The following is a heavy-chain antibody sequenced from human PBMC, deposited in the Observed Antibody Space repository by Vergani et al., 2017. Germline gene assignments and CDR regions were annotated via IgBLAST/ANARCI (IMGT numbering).Heavy chain of an antibody. CDR1: GGSFSGYY. J-gene: IGHJ5*02. CDR3: ARAGWGYDFWSGYYGGHWFDP. CDR2: INHSGST. Sequence: QVQLQQWGAGLLKPSETLSLTCAVYGGSFSGYYWSWIRQPPGKGLEWIGEINHSGSTNYNPSLKSRVTISVDTSKNQFSLKLSSVTAADTAVYYCARAGWGYDFWSGYYGGHWFDPWGQGTLVTVSS. V-gene: IGHV4-34*01. D-gene: IGHD3-3*01.